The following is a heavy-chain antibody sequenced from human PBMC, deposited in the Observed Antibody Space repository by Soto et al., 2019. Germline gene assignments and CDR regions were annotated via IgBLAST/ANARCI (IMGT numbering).Heavy chain of an antibody. CDR3: AGDPDSHYNDSHAYSYP. J-gene: IGHJ5*02. V-gene: IGHV1-69*08. D-gene: IGHD3-22*01. Sequence: QVQLVQSGAEVKKPGSSVKVSCKASGGTFSTYTITWVRQAPGHGLAWIGRIIPISGILNYAQKFQGRVTITADKFTGTAYMELTRLRSDDTAVYYCAGDPDSHYNDSHAYSYPWGQGTLVTVSS. CDR2: IIPISGIL. CDR1: GGTFSTYT.